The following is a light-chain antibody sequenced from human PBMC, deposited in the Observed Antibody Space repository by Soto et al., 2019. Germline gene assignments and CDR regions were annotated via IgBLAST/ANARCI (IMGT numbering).Light chain of an antibody. CDR1: QSVSGN. CDR3: QQYNNWPWT. V-gene: IGKV3-15*01. CDR2: GAS. Sequence: VLTQSPGTLSLSPGERATLSCRASQSVSGNLAWYQQKPGQAPRLLIYGASTRATGIPARFSGSGSGTEFTLTISSLQSEDFAVYYCQQYNNWPWTFGQGTKVDIK. J-gene: IGKJ1*01.